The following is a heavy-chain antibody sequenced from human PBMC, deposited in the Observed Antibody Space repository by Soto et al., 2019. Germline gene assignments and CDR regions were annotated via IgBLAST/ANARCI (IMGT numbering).Heavy chain of an antibody. CDR3: VKGEYYYDGSAYYPFDY. CDR2: ISTNGGST. Sequence: EVPLVESGGGLVQPGGSLRLSCSASGFTFSIYAMHWVRQAPGKGLEYVSSISTNGGSTHYADSVKGRFTISRDNSKNTVYLQMSSLRAEDTAVYYCVKGEYYYDGSAYYPFDYWGQGTLVTVSS. CDR1: GFTFSIYA. D-gene: IGHD3-22*01. J-gene: IGHJ4*02. V-gene: IGHV3-64D*06.